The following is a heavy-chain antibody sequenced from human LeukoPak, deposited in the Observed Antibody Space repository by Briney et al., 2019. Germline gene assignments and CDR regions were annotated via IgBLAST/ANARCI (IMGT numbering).Heavy chain of an antibody. CDR3: ARQTIVGAISNWFDP. D-gene: IGHD1-26*01. CDR1: GYSFTSYW. Sequence: GESLKISCKGSGYSFTSYWIGWVRQMPGKGLGWMGIIYPGDSDTRYSPSFQGQVTISADKSISTAYLQWSSLKASDTAMYYCARQTIVGAISNWFDPWGQGTLVTVSS. CDR2: IYPGDSDT. V-gene: IGHV5-51*01. J-gene: IGHJ5*02.